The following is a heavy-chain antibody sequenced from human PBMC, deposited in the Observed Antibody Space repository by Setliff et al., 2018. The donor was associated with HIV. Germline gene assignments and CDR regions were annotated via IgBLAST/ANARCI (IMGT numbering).Heavy chain of an antibody. CDR3: ARVQMAYAAFDV. V-gene: IGHV4-4*09. CDR2: IHSSGST. CDR1: GGSVNDFY. J-gene: IGHJ3*01. Sequence: PSETLSLTCTVSGGSVNDFYCNWIRQPPGKGPEWIGYIHSSGSTIYNPSLKSRITISLDTSKEQFSLELSSATAADTAVYYCARVQMAYAAFDVWGQGTMVTVSS. D-gene: IGHD4-17*01.